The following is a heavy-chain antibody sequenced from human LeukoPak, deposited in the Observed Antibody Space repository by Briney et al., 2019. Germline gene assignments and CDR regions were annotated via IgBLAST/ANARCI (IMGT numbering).Heavy chain of an antibody. J-gene: IGHJ6*02. V-gene: IGHV3-23*01. CDR3: ARDALRWTSGYYGMDV. Sequence: GGSLRLSCAASGFTFSSYAMSWVRQAPGKGLEWVSAISGSGGSTYYADSVKGRFTISRDNSKNTLYLQMNSLRAEDTAVYYCARDALRWTSGYYGMDVWGQGTTVTVSS. CDR1: GFTFSSYA. CDR2: ISGSGGST. D-gene: IGHD4-23*01.